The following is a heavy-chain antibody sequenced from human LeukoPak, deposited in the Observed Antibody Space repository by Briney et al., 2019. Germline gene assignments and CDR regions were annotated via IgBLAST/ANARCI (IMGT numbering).Heavy chain of an antibody. CDR3: AKFSYGNYVA. V-gene: IGHV3-30*02. Sequence: PGGSLRLSCVVSGFTFNNYAMSWVRQAPGKGLEWVAFIRHDESNKYYADSVKGRFTISRDNSKNTLSLQMNSLRPDDTAVYYCAKFSYGNYVAWGQGTLVIVSS. CDR1: GFTFNNYA. CDR2: IRHDESNK. D-gene: IGHD4-11*01. J-gene: IGHJ5*02.